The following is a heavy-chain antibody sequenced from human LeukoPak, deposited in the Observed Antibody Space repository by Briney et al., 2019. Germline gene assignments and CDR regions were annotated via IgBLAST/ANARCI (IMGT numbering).Heavy chain of an antibody. CDR1: GFTFSDYY. Sequence: GSLRLSCAASGFTFSDYYMSWIRQAPGKGLEWVSYISSSGTTIYHADTVKGRFTISRDNAKNSLYLQMNSLRAEDTAVYYCARASRYGTFDYWGQGTLVTVSS. CDR3: ARASRYGTFDY. D-gene: IGHD5-18*01. J-gene: IGHJ4*02. V-gene: IGHV3-11*01. CDR2: ISSSGTTI.